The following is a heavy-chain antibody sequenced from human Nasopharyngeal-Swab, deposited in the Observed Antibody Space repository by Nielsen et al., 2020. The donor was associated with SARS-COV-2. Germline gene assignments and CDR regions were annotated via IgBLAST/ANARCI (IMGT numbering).Heavy chain of an antibody. V-gene: IGHV3-13*01. J-gene: IGHJ3*02. D-gene: IGHD3-10*01. CDR2: IGTAGDT. Sequence: GGPLRLSCAASGFSLSSYDMHWVRQATGNGLEWVSAIGTAGDTYQPGSVKGRFTITRENAKNSLYLQMNSLRAGDTAVYYCAREGRWYGGGGAFDIWGQGTMVTVSS. CDR1: GFSLSSYD. CDR3: AREGRWYGGGGAFDI.